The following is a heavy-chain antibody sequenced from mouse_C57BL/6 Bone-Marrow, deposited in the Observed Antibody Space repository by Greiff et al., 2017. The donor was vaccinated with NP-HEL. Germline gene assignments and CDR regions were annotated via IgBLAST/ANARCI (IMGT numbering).Heavy chain of an antibody. CDR1: GFTFSDYS. CDR3: AREGGLRRRTYAMDY. CDR2: INYDGSST. J-gene: IGHJ4*01. D-gene: IGHD2-4*01. V-gene: IGHV5-16*01. Sequence: EVQLQESEGGLVQPGSSLKLSCTASGFTFSDYSMAWVRQVPEKGLEWVANINYDGSSTYYLDSLKSRFIITRDNAKNILYLQMSSLKSEDTATYCCAREGGLRRRTYAMDYWGQGTSVTVSS.